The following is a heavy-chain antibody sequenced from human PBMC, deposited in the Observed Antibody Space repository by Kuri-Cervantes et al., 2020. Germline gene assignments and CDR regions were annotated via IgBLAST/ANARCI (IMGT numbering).Heavy chain of an antibody. J-gene: IGHJ3*02. D-gene: IGHD6-19*01. V-gene: IGHV3-15*01. CDR3: TTEGAEWLVFSDAFDI. CDR1: GFTFTNAW. Sequence: GESLKISCAASGFTFTNAWMSWVRQAPGKGLEWVGRITSRADGGSIDYAAPVKCRFIISRDDSKNMLYLQMNSLKSEDTALYYCTTEGAEWLVFSDAFDIWGQGTMVTVSS. CDR2: ITSRADGGSI.